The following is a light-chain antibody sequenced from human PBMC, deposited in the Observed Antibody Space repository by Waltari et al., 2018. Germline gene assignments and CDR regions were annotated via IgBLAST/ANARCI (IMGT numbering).Light chain of an antibody. CDR3: QHSYSTPFS. CDR2: GAS. Sequence: DIQMTQSPSSLSASVGDGVTITCRASEFIKNFLNWYRHKPGTAPRLLIYGASSLQSVVPSRFSGSGFGTDFNLTIKSLQPEDSASYYCQHSYSTPFSFGPGTKLEIK. V-gene: IGKV1-39*01. CDR1: EFIKNF. J-gene: IGKJ3*01.